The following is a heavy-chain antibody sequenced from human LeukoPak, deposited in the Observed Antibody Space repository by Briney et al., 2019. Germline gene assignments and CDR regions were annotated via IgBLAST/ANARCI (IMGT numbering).Heavy chain of an antibody. D-gene: IGHD3-10*01. CDR1: GGSISSSSYY. J-gene: IGHJ4*02. CDR3: ARATGSGSYHDY. Sequence: SETLSLTCTVSGGSISSSSYYWGWIRQPPGKGLEWIGSIYYSGSTYYNPSLKSRVTISVDTSKNQFSLKLSSVTDADTAVYYCARATGSGSYHDYWGQGTLVTVSS. CDR2: IYYSGST. V-gene: IGHV4-39*07.